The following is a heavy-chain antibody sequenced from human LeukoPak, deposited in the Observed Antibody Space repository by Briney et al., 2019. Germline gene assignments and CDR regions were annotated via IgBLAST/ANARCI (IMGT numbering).Heavy chain of an antibody. CDR2: ISSNSDYI. J-gene: IGHJ2*01. CDR1: GFTFTSHS. V-gene: IGHV3-21*01. CDR3: ARDWRNKYSNSWSRGEWYFDL. D-gene: IGHD6-13*01. Sequence: GVSLRLSCVASGFTFTSHSLNWLRQAPGKGLEWVASISSNSDYILYAESVKGRFSISRDNARNSVYLQMNSLTAEDTALYYCARDWRNKYSNSWSRGEWYFDLWGRGTLVSVSS.